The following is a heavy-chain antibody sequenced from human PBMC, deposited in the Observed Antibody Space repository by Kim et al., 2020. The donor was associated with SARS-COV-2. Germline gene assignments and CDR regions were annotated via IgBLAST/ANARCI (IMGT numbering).Heavy chain of an antibody. Sequence: SVKVSCKASGGTFSSYAISWVRQAPGQGLEWMGGIIPIFGTANYAQKFQGRVTITADESTSTAYMELSSLRSEDTAVYYCARYYYDSSGYYYYDYWGQGTLVTVSS. CDR1: GGTFSSYA. CDR2: IIPIFGTA. J-gene: IGHJ4*02. CDR3: ARYYYDSSGYYYYDY. D-gene: IGHD3-22*01. V-gene: IGHV1-69*13.